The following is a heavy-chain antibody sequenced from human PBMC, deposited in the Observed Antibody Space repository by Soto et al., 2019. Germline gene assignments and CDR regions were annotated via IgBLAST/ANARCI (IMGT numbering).Heavy chain of an antibody. CDR2: TYYRSKWYN. Sequence: SQSRSLTCAISGDSVSSNSAAWNWIRQSPSRGLEWLRRTYYRSKWYNDYAVSVKSRITINPDTSKNQFSLQLNSVTPEDTAVYYCATFRVEQHLGFDTWGKETLVTISS. V-gene: IGHV6-1*01. CDR1: GDSVSSNSAA. J-gene: IGHJ5*02. D-gene: IGHD6-6*01. CDR3: ATFRVEQHLGFDT.